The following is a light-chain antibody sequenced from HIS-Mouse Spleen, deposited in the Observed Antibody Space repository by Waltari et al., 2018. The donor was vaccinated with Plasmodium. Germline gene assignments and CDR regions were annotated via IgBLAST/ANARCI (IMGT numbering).Light chain of an antibody. CDR3: QSADSSGTYRV. Sequence: SYELTQPPPVSVSPGQTARTTFSGDALPKQSAYWYQQKPGQAPVLVIYKDSERPTGIPERFSGSSSGTTVTLTISGVQAEDEADYYCQSADSSGTYRVFGGGTKLTVL. CDR2: KDS. CDR1: ALPKQS. J-gene: IGLJ2*01. V-gene: IGLV3-25*03.